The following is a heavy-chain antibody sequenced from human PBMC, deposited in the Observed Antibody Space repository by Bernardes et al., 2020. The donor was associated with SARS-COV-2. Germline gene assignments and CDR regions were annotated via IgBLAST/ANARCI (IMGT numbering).Heavy chain of an antibody. J-gene: IGHJ5*02. Sequence: SETLSLTCAVYGGSFSGYYWSWIRQPPGKGLEWIGEINHSGSTNYNPSLKSRVPISVDTSKNQFSLKLSSVTAADTAVYYCARRTKITMIVIAVVGWFDPWGQGTLVTVSS. V-gene: IGHV4-34*01. CDR2: INHSGST. CDR3: ARRTKITMIVIAVVGWFDP. CDR1: GGSFSGYY. D-gene: IGHD3-22*01.